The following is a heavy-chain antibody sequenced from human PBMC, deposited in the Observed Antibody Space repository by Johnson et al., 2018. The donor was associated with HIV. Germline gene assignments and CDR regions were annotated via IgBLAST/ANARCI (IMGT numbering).Heavy chain of an antibody. CDR1: GFTFSSYA. J-gene: IGHJ3*02. V-gene: IGHV3-30*14. CDR3: AREGMYSSYQGSFDI. CDR2: ISYDGSNN. D-gene: IGHD6-6*01. Sequence: QVQLVESGGGVVQPGRSLRLSCAASGFTFSSYAMHWVRQAPGKGLEWVAVISYDGSNNYYADSVKGRFTISRDNSKNTLYLQMNSLRAGDTAVYYCAREGMYSSYQGSFDIWGQGTMVTVSS.